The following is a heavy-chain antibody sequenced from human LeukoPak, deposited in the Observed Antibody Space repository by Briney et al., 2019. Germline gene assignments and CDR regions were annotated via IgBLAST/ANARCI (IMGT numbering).Heavy chain of an antibody. CDR1: GFTFRNYA. J-gene: IGHJ4*02. D-gene: IGHD6-13*01. V-gene: IGHV3-23*01. Sequence: GGSLRLSCAASGFTFRNYAMSWVRQAPGKGLEWVSGISGSGGTTYYADSVKGRFTISRDKSKNTLYLQMNSLRAEDTAVYYCARASWYNFDYWGQGTLVTVSS. CDR2: ISGSGGTT. CDR3: ARASWYNFDY.